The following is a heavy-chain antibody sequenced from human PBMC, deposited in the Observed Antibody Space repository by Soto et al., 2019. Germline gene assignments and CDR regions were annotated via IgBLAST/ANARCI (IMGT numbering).Heavy chain of an antibody. V-gene: IGHV3-23*01. CDR1: GFTFSSYA. CDR2: ISGSGGST. Sequence: EVQLLESGGGLVQPGGSLRLSCAASGFTFSSYAMSWVRQAPGKGLEWVSAISGSGGSTYYADSVKGRFTISRDNSKNTLYVRMNGLRAEDTAVYYCAKSFAGIAARPGFDYWGQGTLVTVSS. D-gene: IGHD6-6*01. J-gene: IGHJ4*02. CDR3: AKSFAGIAARPGFDY.